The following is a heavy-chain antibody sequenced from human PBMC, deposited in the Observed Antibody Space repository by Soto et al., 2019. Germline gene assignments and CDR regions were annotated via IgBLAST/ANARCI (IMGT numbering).Heavy chain of an antibody. V-gene: IGHV4-59*01. Sequence: SETLSLTCTVSGGSISSYYWSWIRQPPGKGLEWIGYIYYSGSTNYNPSLKSRVTISVDTSKNQFSLKLSSVTAADTAVYYCARDSPIYSYGYRGGLSLDYYYMDVWGKGTTVTVSS. CDR3: ARDSPIYSYGYRGGLSLDYYYMDV. CDR1: GGSISSYY. D-gene: IGHD5-18*01. J-gene: IGHJ6*03. CDR2: IYYSGST.